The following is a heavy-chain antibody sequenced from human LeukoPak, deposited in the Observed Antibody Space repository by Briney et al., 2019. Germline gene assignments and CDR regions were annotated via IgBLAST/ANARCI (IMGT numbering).Heavy chain of an antibody. V-gene: IGHV4-59*08. Sequence: SETLSLTCTVPGGSISSYYWSWIRQPPGKGLEWIGYIYYSGYTNYSPSLKSRVTISVDTSKNQFSLKLSSVTAADTAVYYCARRFLSCSGGSCYYNAFDIWGQGTMVTVSS. CDR3: ARRFLSCSGGSCYYNAFDI. J-gene: IGHJ3*02. CDR1: GGSISSYY. D-gene: IGHD2-15*01. CDR2: IYYSGYT.